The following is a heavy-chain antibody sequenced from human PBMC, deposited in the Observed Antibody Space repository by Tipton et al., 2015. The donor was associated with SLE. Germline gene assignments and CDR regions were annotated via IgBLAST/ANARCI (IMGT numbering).Heavy chain of an antibody. D-gene: IGHD4-17*01. CDR1: GGSISGGGYY. V-gene: IGHV4-31*03. CDR3: GRHGYGDYGIDY. Sequence: TLSLTCTVSGGSISGGGYYWTWIRQYPGKGLEWIGYIYYSGSTYYNPSLKSRVTISVDTSMNQFSLRLTSVTAADTAVYFCGRHGYGDYGIDYWGQGTLVTVSS. J-gene: IGHJ4*02. CDR2: IYYSGST.